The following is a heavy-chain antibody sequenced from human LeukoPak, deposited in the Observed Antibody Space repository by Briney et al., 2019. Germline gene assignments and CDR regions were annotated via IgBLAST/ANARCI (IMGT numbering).Heavy chain of an antibody. CDR2: IRLEGSNK. Sequence: GGSLRLSCAASGFTFSSYGMHWVRQAPGRGRDGVAFIRLEGSNKYYADAVKGRFTISRDNSKNTLYLQMNSLRAEDTAVYYCAKDTGYSSGWLSGPDAFDIWGQGTMVTVSS. CDR3: AKDTGYSSGWLSGPDAFDI. V-gene: IGHV3-30*02. D-gene: IGHD6-19*01. J-gene: IGHJ3*02. CDR1: GFTFSSYG.